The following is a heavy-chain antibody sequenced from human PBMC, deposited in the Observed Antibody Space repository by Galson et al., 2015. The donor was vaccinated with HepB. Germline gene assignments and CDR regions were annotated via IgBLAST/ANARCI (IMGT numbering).Heavy chain of an antibody. CDR2: ISPILGIP. D-gene: IGHD3-3*01. Sequence: QSGAEVKKPGESLKISCKASGDSFSIYAMSWVRQAPGQGLEWMGGISPILGIPKYAQKFQDRVTITADKSTGTAFMELSSLRSEDTAVYYCARADDFWSGYRDAGTSRWFDSWGQGTLVIVSS. J-gene: IGHJ5*01. CDR1: GDSFSIYA. V-gene: IGHV1-69*10. CDR3: ARADDFWSGYRDAGTSRWFDS.